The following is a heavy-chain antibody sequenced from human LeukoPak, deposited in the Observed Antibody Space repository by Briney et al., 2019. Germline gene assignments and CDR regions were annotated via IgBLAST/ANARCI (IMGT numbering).Heavy chain of an antibody. Sequence: SETLSLTCTVSGGSISSYYWSWIRQPPGKGLEWIGCIYYSGSTNYNPSLNSQVTISVDTSKNQFSLNLSSVTAADTAVYYCARPYSSGWRGGFDYWGQGALVTVSS. D-gene: IGHD6-19*01. CDR1: GGSISSYY. CDR2: IYYSGST. J-gene: IGHJ4*02. CDR3: ARPYSSGWRGGFDY. V-gene: IGHV4-59*01.